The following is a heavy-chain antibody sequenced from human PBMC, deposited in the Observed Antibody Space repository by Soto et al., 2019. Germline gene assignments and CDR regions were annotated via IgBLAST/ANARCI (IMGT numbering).Heavy chain of an antibody. D-gene: IGHD3-22*01. CDR1: GFTFDDYA. J-gene: IGHJ3*02. CDR3: AKRVGVDSSGYYGNFDI. Sequence: PGGSLRLSCAASGFTFDDYAMHWVRQAPGKGLEWVSGISWNSGSIGYADSVKGRFTISRDNAKNSLYLQMNSLRAEDTALYYCAKRVGVDSSGYYGNFDIWGQGPTVTVSS. CDR2: ISWNSGSI. V-gene: IGHV3-9*01.